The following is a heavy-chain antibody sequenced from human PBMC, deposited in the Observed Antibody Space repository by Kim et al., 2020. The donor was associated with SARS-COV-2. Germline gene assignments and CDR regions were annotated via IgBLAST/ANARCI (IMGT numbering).Heavy chain of an antibody. D-gene: IGHD6-13*01. Sequence: SLKSRVTISVDTSKNQFSQKLSSVTAADTAVYYCARGSIAAAGRGHWFDPGGQGTLVTVSS. J-gene: IGHJ5*02. V-gene: IGHV4-34*13. CDR3: ARGSIAAAGRGHWFDP.